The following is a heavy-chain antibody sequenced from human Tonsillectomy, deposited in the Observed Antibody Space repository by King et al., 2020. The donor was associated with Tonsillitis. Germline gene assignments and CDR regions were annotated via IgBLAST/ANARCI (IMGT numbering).Heavy chain of an antibody. V-gene: IGHV3-11*05. CDR3: ARDYVGATNWFDP. D-gene: IGHD1-26*01. CDR1: GFTFSDYY. Sequence: VQLVESGGGLVKPGGSLRLSCAASGFTFSDYYMSWIRQAPGKGLEWVSYISSSSTYINYADSVKGRFTISRDNAKNSLYLQMNSLRAEETAVYYCARDYVGATNWFDPWGQGTLVTVSS. J-gene: IGHJ5*02. CDR2: ISSSSTYI.